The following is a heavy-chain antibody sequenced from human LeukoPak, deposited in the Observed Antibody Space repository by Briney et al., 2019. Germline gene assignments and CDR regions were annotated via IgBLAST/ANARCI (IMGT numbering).Heavy chain of an antibody. CDR1: GFTFSSYA. Sequence: GGSLRLPCAASGFTFSSYAMSWVRQAPGKGLEWVSAISGSGGSTYYADSVKGRFTISRDNSKNTLYLQMNSLRAEDTAVYYCAKGRYSGYDYYYYYGMDVWGQGTTVTVSS. V-gene: IGHV3-23*01. CDR2: ISGSGGST. CDR3: AKGRYSGYDYYYYYGMDV. D-gene: IGHD5-12*01. J-gene: IGHJ6*02.